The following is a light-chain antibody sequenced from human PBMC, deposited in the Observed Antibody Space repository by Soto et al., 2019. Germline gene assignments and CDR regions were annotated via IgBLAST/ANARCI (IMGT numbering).Light chain of an antibody. CDR3: QQYDNLHPYT. CDR2: DAS. J-gene: IGKJ2*01. CDR1: QDMSNY. Sequence: DIQMTQSPSSLSASVGDRVTITCQASQDMSNYLNWYQQKPGKAPKLLIYDASNLETGVPSRFSGSGSVTDFTFTISSLQPEDIATYYCQQYDNLHPYTFGQVTKLEIK. V-gene: IGKV1-33*01.